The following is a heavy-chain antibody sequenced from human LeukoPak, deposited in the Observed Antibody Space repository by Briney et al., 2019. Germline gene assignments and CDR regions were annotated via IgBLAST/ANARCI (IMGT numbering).Heavy chain of an antibody. CDR1: GFTFSSYA. CDR2: ISYDGSNK. J-gene: IGHJ3*02. Sequence: GGSLRLSCAASGFTFSSYAMHWVRQAPGKGLEWVAVISYDGSNKYYADSVKGRFTISRDNSKNTLHLQMNSLRAEDTAVYYCARAHRVVTAIAAFDIWGQGTMVTVSS. V-gene: IGHV3-30*04. CDR3: ARAHRVVTAIAAFDI. D-gene: IGHD2-21*02.